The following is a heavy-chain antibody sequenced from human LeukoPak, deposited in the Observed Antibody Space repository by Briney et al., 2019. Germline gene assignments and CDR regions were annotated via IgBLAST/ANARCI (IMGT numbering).Heavy chain of an antibody. J-gene: IGHJ5*02. D-gene: IGHD3-10*01. CDR1: GDSISRYY. V-gene: IGHV4-4*07. Sequence: SETQSLTCTVSGDSISRYYWSWIRQPAGKGLEWIGRIYNGGIITYNPSLKSRVTMSIDTSNNQFSLRLRLVTAADTAVYYCARDSGTTGEVKFDPWGQGTLVTVSS. CDR3: ARDSGTTGEVKFDP. CDR2: IYNGGII.